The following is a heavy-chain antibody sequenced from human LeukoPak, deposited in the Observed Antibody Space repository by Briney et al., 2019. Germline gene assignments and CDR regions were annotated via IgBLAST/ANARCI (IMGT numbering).Heavy chain of an antibody. V-gene: IGHV3-23*01. D-gene: IGHD2-2*01. CDR2: ISGSGGST. CDR3: AKALDIYCSRTSCYYFDY. CDR1: GVTFSSYA. Sequence: GGSLRLSCAASGVTFSSYAMSWVRQAPGKGLEWVSAISGSGGSTYYADSVKGRFTISRDKSKNTLYLQMNSLRAEDTAVYYCAKALDIYCSRTSCYYFDYWGQGTLVTVSS. J-gene: IGHJ4*02.